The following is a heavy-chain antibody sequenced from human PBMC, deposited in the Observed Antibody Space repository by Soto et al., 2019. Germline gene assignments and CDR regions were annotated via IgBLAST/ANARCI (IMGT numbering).Heavy chain of an antibody. CDR1: GGSISSSSYY. D-gene: IGHD3-22*01. Sequence: SETLSLTCTVSGGSISSSSYYWGWIRQPPGKGLEWIGSIYYSGSTYYNPSLKSRVTISVDTSKNQFSLKLSPVTAADTAVYYCARAHYYDSSGYVLDAFYIWGQGTMVTVSS. CDR3: ARAHYYDSSGYVLDAFYI. CDR2: IYYSGST. J-gene: IGHJ3*02. V-gene: IGHV4-39*01.